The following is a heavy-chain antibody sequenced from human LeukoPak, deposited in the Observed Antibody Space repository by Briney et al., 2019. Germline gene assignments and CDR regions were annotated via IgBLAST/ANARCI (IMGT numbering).Heavy chain of an antibody. CDR3: ARGLVTPRYYYYGMDV. CDR1: GFTFSSYE. J-gene: IGHJ6*02. D-gene: IGHD3/OR15-3a*01. CDR2: ISSSGSTI. Sequence: GGSLRLSCAASGFTFSSYEMNWVRQAPGKGLEWVSYISSSGSTIYYADSVKGRCTISRDNAKNSLYLQMNSLRAEDTAVYYCARGLVTPRYYYYGMDVWGQGTTVTVSS. V-gene: IGHV3-48*03.